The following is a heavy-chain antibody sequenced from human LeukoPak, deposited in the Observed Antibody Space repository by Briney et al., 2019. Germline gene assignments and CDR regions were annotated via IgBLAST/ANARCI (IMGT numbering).Heavy chain of an antibody. V-gene: IGHV4-4*02. D-gene: IGHD3-10*01. CDR1: GGSISSSNW. Sequence: SGTLSLTCAVSGGSISSSNWWSWVRQPPGKGLEWIGEIYHSGSTNYNPSLKSRVTISVDKSKKQFSLRLRSVTAADTAVYYCARLKVRGYFDYWGQGTLVTVSS. CDR3: ARLKVRGYFDY. J-gene: IGHJ4*02. CDR2: IYHSGST.